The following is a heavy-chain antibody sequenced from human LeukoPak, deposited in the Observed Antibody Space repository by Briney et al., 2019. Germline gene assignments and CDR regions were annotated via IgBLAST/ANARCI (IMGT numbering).Heavy chain of an antibody. CDR3: AREGGGPRWLDP. D-gene: IGHD6-25*01. CDR1: GGSISSYY. J-gene: IGHJ5*02. V-gene: IGHV4-4*07. Sequence: SETLSLTCTVSGGSISSYYWSWIRQPAGKGLEWIGRINTSGSSNYNPSLRSRVTMSVDTSKNQFSLNLSSVTAADTAVYYCAREGGGPRWLDPGGQGTLVTVSS. CDR2: INTSGSS.